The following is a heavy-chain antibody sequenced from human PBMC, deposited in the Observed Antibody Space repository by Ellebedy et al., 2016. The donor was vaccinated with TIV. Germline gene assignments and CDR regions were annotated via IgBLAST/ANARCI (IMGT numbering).Heavy chain of an antibody. J-gene: IGHJ4*02. V-gene: IGHV1-2*04. CDR2: INPNSGGT. CDR3: ARDGEWELPFDY. CDR1: GFTFTSYA. D-gene: IGHD1-26*01. Sequence: ASVKVSCKASGFTFTSYAMHWVRQAPGQRLEWMGWINPNSGGTNYAQKFQGWVTMTRDTSISTAYMELSRLRSDDTAVYYCARDGEWELPFDYWGQGTLVTVSS.